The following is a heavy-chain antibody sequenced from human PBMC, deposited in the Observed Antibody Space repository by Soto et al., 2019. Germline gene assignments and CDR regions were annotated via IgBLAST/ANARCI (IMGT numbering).Heavy chain of an antibody. Sequence: GGSLRLSCAASGFTFSSYSMNWVRQAPGKGLEWVSSISSSSSYIYYADSVKGRFTISRDNAKNSLYLQMNSLRAEDTAVYYCARDRGMARQEFDPWGQGTLVTVSS. CDR1: GFTFSSYS. J-gene: IGHJ5*02. CDR3: ARDRGMARQEFDP. CDR2: ISSSSSYI. V-gene: IGHV3-21*01.